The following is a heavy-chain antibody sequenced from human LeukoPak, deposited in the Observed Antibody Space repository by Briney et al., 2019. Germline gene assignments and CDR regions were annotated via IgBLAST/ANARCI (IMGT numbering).Heavy chain of an antibody. Sequence: SETLSLTCTVSGDSIGSYYWSWIRQTPEKGLEWIGLIYYSGSTNYNPSLKSRVTISVDTSKNQFSLRLRSVTAADTAVCYCAAETYGGKPLYFFDYWGQGTLVTVSS. CDR2: IYYSGST. CDR1: GDSIGSYY. CDR3: AAETYGGKPLYFFDY. J-gene: IGHJ4*02. V-gene: IGHV4-59*01. D-gene: IGHD4-23*01.